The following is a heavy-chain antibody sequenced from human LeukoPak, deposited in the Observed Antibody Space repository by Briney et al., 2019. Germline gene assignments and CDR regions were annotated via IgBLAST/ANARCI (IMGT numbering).Heavy chain of an antibody. CDR3: VKSIYYDSSGPFDY. CDR1: GFTFDDYA. CDR2: ISWNSGSI. J-gene: IGHJ4*02. V-gene: IGHV3-9*03. D-gene: IGHD3-22*01. Sequence: GRSLRLSCAASGFTFDDYAMHWVRQAPGKGLEWVSGISWNSGSIGYADSVKGRFTISRDNAKSSLYLQMNSLRPEDMALYYCVKSIYYDSSGPFDYWGQGTLVTVSS.